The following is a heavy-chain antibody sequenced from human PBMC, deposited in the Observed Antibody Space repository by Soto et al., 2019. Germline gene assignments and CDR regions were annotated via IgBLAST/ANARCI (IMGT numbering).Heavy chain of an antibody. J-gene: IGHJ4*02. D-gene: IGHD2-21*02. Sequence: QVQLVQSGAEVKKPGTSVKISCKTSGYTFTDYYIHWVRQAPGQGIEWMAMINPRDGSTSYAQKCQGRVTVTRDTSTSTVYMEVSSLRFDDSAMYYCARGSGVVTAVLGYWGQGALVTVSS. CDR3: ARGSGVVTAVLGY. CDR1: GYTFTDYY. V-gene: IGHV1-46*01. CDR2: INPRDGST.